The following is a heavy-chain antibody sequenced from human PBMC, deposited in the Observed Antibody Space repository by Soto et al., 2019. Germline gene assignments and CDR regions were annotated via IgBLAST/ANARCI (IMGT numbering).Heavy chain of an antibody. CDR2: ISYDGSNK. CDR1: GFTFSSYG. J-gene: IGHJ4*02. V-gene: IGHV3-30*18. Sequence: QVQLVESGGGVVQPGRSLRLSCAASGFTFSSYGMHWVRQAPGKGLEWVAVISYDGSNKYYADSVKGRFTISRDNSKNTLYLQMNSLRAEDTAVYYCAKFGYSSSGFDYWGQGTLVTVSS. CDR3: AKFGYSSSGFDY. D-gene: IGHD6-6*01.